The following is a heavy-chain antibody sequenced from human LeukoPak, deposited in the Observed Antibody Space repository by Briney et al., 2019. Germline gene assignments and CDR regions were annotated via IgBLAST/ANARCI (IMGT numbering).Heavy chain of an antibody. CDR1: GDSISSGASY. CDR3: ARGPYGTGYFDF. CDR2: FHGTKS. V-gene: IGHV4-61*02. Sequence: SETLSLTCSVSGDSISSGASYWAWFRQPAGKGLEWVGRFHGTKSDYNPSLESRLTISPDRSKNPLSLRVMSVTAADTAMYFCARGPYGTGYFDFWGPGMIVIVSS. J-gene: IGHJ4*02. D-gene: IGHD3-10*01.